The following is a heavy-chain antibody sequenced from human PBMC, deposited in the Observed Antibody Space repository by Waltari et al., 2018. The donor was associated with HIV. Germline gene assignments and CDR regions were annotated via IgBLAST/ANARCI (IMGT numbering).Heavy chain of an antibody. V-gene: IGHV1-24*01. Sequence: QVLLVQSGAEVKKPGASVRVSCKISGNTLTEISIHWVRQAPGKGLEWMGGSYPDGGPTVYAQKFQGRVTMTGDTATDTAYMDLSSLTSEDTAFYYCAKVGHYDGTGYYPFDSWGQGALVTVSS. J-gene: IGHJ4*03. CDR3: AKVGHYDGTGYYPFDS. D-gene: IGHD3-22*01. CDR2: SYPDGGPT. CDR1: GNTLTEIS.